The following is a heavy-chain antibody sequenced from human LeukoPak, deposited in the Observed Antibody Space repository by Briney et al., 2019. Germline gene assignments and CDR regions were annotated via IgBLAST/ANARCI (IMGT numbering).Heavy chain of an antibody. CDR3: AKNLYCGGGSCYPSALGMDV. CDR1: GFTFSSYA. D-gene: IGHD2-15*01. CDR2: ISGSGNRT. V-gene: IGHV3-23*01. J-gene: IGHJ6*02. Sequence: GGSLRPSCAASGFTFSSYAMSWVRQAPGKGLEWVSSISGSGNRTYYADSVKGRFTISRDNSKNTLFLQMNSLRAEDTAVYYCAKNLYCGGGSCYPSALGMDVWGQGTTVTVSS.